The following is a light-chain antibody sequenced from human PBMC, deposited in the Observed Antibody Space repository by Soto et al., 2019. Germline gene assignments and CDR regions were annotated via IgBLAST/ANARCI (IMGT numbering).Light chain of an antibody. CDR1: STDFVSYNR. CDR2: EVS. V-gene: IGLV2-18*02. CDR3: SSYTISSTWV. Sequence: QSALTQPPSVSGSPGQSVTISCTGTSTDFVSYNRVSWYQQPPGTAPKLMIYEVSKRPSGVPDRFSGSKSGNTASLTISGLQAADEADYYCSSYTISSTWVFGGGTKVTVL. J-gene: IGLJ3*02.